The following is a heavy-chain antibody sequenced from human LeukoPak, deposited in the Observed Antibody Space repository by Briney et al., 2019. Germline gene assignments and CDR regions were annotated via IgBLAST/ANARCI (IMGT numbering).Heavy chain of an antibody. V-gene: IGHV1-46*01. D-gene: IGHD1-26*01. Sequence: ASVKVSCKASGYTFTSYYMHWVRQAPGQGLEWMGLINPTGGSTGYAQKFQGRVTMTRGMTTSTDYMELSSLRSEDTAIYYCARDNSVGDNAWWFDPWGQGTLVTVSS. CDR1: GYTFTSYY. CDR3: ARDNSVGDNAWWFDP. J-gene: IGHJ5*02. CDR2: INPTGGST.